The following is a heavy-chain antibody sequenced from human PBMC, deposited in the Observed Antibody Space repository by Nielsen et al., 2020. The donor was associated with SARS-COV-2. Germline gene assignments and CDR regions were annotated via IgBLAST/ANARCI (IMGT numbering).Heavy chain of an antibody. V-gene: IGHV3-9*01. D-gene: IGHD3-10*01. J-gene: IGHJ4*02. CDR2: ISWNSGSI. CDR1: GFTFDDYA. CDR3: AIGGYYYGSGSDY. Sequence: SLKISCAASGFTFDDYAMHWVRQAPGKGLEWVSGISWNSGSIGYADSVKGRFTISRDNAKNSLYLQMNSLRAEDTALYYCAIGGYYYGSGSDYWGQGTLVTVSS.